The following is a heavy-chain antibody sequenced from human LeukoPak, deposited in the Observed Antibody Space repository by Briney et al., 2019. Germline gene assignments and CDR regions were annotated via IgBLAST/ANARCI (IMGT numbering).Heavy chain of an antibody. CDR2: INPNSGGT. V-gene: IGHV1-2*02. J-gene: IGHJ6*02. CDR3: ARMHPYTRLLWFGEDGMDV. CDR1: GYTFTGYY. Sequence: ASVKVSCKASGYTFTGYYMHSVRQAPGQGLEWMGWINPNSGGTNYAQKFQGRVTMTRDTSISTAYMELSRVRSDDTAVYYCARMHPYTRLLWFGEDGMDVWGQGTTVTVSS. D-gene: IGHD3-10*01.